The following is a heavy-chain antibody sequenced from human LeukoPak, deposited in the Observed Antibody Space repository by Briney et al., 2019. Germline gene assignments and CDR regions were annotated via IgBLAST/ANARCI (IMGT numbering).Heavy chain of an antibody. CDR3: ATLRYCSSTSCPVANNWFDP. V-gene: IGHV1-2*02. Sequence: GASVKVSCKASGYTFTGYYMHWVRQAPGQGLEWMGWINPNSGGTNYAQKFQGRVTMPRDTSISTAYMELSRLRSDDTAVYYCATLRYCSSTSCPVANNWFDPWGQGTLVTVSS. D-gene: IGHD2-2*01. J-gene: IGHJ5*02. CDR2: INPNSGGT. CDR1: GYTFTGYY.